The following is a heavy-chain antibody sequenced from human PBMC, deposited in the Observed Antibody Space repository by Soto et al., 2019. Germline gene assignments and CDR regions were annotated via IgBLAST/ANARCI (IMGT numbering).Heavy chain of an antibody. V-gene: IGHV3-21*01. CDR2: ISSSSSYI. Sequence: GGSLSLSCAASGFTFRSYSMNWVRPAPGKGLEWVSSISSSSSYIYYADSVKGRFTISRDNAKNSLYLQMNSLRAEDTAVYYCARSGYDSSGYYGFDYWGQGTLVTVSS. J-gene: IGHJ4*02. CDR1: GFTFRSYS. CDR3: ARSGYDSSGYYGFDY. D-gene: IGHD3-22*01.